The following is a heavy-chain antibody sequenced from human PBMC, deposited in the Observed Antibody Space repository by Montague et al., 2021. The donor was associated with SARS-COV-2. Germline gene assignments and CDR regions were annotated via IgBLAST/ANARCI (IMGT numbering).Heavy chain of an antibody. Sequence: TLSLTCTVSGGSFNSGAYFWSWIRQHPEKGLDWIAYIYYSGNTYYNPSLKSRVALSVDTSKKQFSLNLTSVTVADTATYYCARGVIAAPGYFDYWGQGTLVTVSS. J-gene: IGHJ4*02. CDR2: IYYSGNT. D-gene: IGHD2-15*01. V-gene: IGHV4-31*03. CDR1: GGSFNSGAYF. CDR3: ARGVIAAPGYFDY.